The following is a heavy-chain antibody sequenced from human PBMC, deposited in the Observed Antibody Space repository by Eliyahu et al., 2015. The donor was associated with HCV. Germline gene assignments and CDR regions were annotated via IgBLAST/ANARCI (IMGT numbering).Heavy chain of an antibody. CDR3: ARQDERGYDFWSGRNGGRYYGMDV. CDR1: GGSISSXY. J-gene: IGHJ6*02. V-gene: IGHV4-59*08. CDR2: XYYSGSX. D-gene: IGHD3-3*01. Sequence: QVQLQESGPGLVKPSETLSLXCTVSGGSISSXYWXWIXXPPGKGLEWIGYXYYSGSXNYNPSLKSRVTISVDTSKNQFSLKLSSVTAADTAVYYCARQDERGYDFWSGRNGGRYYGMDVWGQGTTVTVSS.